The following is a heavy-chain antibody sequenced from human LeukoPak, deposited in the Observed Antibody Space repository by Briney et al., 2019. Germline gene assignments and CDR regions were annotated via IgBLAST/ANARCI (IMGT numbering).Heavy chain of an antibody. V-gene: IGHV3-7*04. CDR3: ARDSSAEKGQQLAN. D-gene: IGHD6-13*01. J-gene: IGHJ4*02. CDR1: GFTFSRFW. CDR2: INGDGSEK. Sequence: PGGSLRLSCAASGFTFSRFWMSSVRQAPGKGLEYVANINGDGSEKYYVDSVKGRFTISRDNVRNSLFLQMSSLRVEDTAVYYCARDSSAEKGQQLANWGQGTLVTVST.